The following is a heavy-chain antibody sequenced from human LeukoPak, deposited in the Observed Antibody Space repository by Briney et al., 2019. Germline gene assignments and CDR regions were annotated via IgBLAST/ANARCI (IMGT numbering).Heavy chain of an antibody. V-gene: IGHV4-59*08. Sequence: SETLCLTCTVSGGSIGSYFWSWIRQPPGKGLEWIGGIYYSGTTNYNPSLKSRVTISVDTSKNQFSLKLNSVTAADTAVYYCARSSSSVNWFDPWGQGTLVTVSS. CDR3: ARSSSSVNWFDP. D-gene: IGHD6-13*01. J-gene: IGHJ5*02. CDR1: GGSIGSYF. CDR2: IYYSGTT.